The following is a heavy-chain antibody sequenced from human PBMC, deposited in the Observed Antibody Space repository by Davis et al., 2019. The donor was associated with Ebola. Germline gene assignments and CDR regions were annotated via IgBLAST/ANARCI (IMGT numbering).Heavy chain of an antibody. CDR3: ARGYADYHKEFDY. Sequence: AASVKVSCKASGYTFTSYGISWVRQAPGQGLEWMGWMNPNSGNTGYAQKFQGRVTMTRDTSITTAYMELTSLTSEDTAVYYCARGYADYHKEFDYWGQGALVTVSS. V-gene: IGHV1-8*02. CDR2: MNPNSGNT. D-gene: IGHD4-17*01. J-gene: IGHJ4*02. CDR1: GYTFTSYG.